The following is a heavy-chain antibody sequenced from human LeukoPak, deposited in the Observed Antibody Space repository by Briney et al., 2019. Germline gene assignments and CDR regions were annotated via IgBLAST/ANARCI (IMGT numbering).Heavy chain of an antibody. D-gene: IGHD4-17*01. Sequence: ASVKVSCKASGYTFTSYGISWVRQAPGQGLEWMGWISGYNGNTNYAQKFQGRVTITADKSTSTVYMELSSLGSEDTAVYYCARDRWPVTRIQYYYYMDVWGKGTTVTVSS. J-gene: IGHJ6*03. CDR1: GYTFTSYG. V-gene: IGHV1-18*01. CDR3: ARDRWPVTRIQYYYYMDV. CDR2: ISGYNGNT.